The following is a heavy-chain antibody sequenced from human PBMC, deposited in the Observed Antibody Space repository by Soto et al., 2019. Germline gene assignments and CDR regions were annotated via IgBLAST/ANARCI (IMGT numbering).Heavy chain of an antibody. J-gene: IGHJ4*02. CDR2: ISGSDGKT. D-gene: IGHD3-10*01. CDR3: AKVLSKNYYYPFDF. Sequence: GGSLRLSCAASGFSFGSYALSWVRQAPGKGLEWVSTISGSDGKTYYGDSVKGRFTISRDNAKKTLFLQLNRLSAEDTATYYCAKVLSKNYYYPFDFWGQGTQVTVSS. CDR1: GFSFGSYA. V-gene: IGHV3-23*01.